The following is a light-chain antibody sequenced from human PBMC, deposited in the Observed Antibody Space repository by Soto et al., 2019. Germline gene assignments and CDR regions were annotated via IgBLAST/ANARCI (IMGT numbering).Light chain of an antibody. CDR1: QGIGGR. CDR2: AAS. Sequence: DIQMTQSPSSVSASVGDRITITCRTSQGIGGRLAWFQQKPGKAPQYLIQAASILQSGVPSRFSGSGSGTEFILSINNLQPEDFASYFCLQVYSFPRTFGLGTNVEI. CDR3: LQVYSFPRT. J-gene: IGKJ1*01. V-gene: IGKV1-12*01.